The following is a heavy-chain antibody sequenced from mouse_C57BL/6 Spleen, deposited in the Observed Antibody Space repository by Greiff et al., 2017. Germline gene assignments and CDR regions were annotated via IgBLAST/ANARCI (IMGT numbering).Heavy chain of an antibody. V-gene: IGHV1-85*01. Sequence: QVQLQQSGPELVKPGASVKLSCTASGYTFTSYDINWVQQRPGQGLEWIGWIYPRDGSTKYNEKFKGKATLTVDTSSSTAYMELHSLTSEDSAVXFCARSEGNYPNYAMDYWGQGTSVTVSS. D-gene: IGHD2-1*01. CDR1: GYTFTSYD. J-gene: IGHJ4*01. CDR3: ARSEGNYPNYAMDY. CDR2: IYPRDGST.